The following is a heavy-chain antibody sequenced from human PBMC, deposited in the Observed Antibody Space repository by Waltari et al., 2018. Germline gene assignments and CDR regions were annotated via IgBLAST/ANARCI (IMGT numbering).Heavy chain of an antibody. Sequence: QVQLQESGPGLVKPSETLSLTCAVSGYSISSGYYWGWIRQPPGKGLEWIGSIYHSGSTYYNPSLKSRVTISVDTSKNQFSLKLSSVTAADTAVYYCARLPGSSPHPGSGFDPWGQGTLVTVSS. CDR1: GYSISSGYY. CDR3: ARLPGSSPHPGSGFDP. J-gene: IGHJ5*02. D-gene: IGHD1-26*01. V-gene: IGHV4-38-2*01. CDR2: IYHSGST.